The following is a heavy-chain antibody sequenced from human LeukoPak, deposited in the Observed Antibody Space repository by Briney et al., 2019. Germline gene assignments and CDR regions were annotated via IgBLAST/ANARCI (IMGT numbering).Heavy chain of an antibody. V-gene: IGHV3-7*03. Sequence: GGSLRLSCAGSGFIFSSYWMSWVRQAPGKGLEWVANIKEDGSEKYYVDSVKGRFTISRDNAKNSLYLQMNSLRAEDTAVYYCAKGGRWELLSAFDIWGQGTMVTVSS. J-gene: IGHJ3*02. CDR3: AKGGRWELLSAFDI. D-gene: IGHD1-26*01. CDR2: IKEDGSEK. CDR1: GFIFSSYW.